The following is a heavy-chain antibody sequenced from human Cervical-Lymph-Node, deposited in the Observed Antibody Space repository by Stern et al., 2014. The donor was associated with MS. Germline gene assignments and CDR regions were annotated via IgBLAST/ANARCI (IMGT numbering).Heavy chain of an antibody. V-gene: IGHV3-9*01. CDR3: AKGLLAGTTPFVDY. D-gene: IGHD1-7*01. CDR2: ISWNSDKI. CDR1: GFTFDDYA. Sequence: EVQLVESGGGLVQPGRSLRLSCAASGFTFDDYAMHWVRQAPGKGLEWVSGISWNSDKIGYADSVKGRFTISRDNAKNSLFLQMNSLRAEDTALYYCAKGLLAGTTPFVDYWGQGTLVTVSS. J-gene: IGHJ4*02.